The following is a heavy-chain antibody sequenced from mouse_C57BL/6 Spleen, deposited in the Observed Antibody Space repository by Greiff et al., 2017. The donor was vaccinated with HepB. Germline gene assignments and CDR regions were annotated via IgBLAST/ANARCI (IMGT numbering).Heavy chain of an antibody. CDR2: IYPRDGST. V-gene: IGHV1-85*01. CDR3: ARSESYGGSFAY. Sequence: QVQLQQSGPELVKPGASVKLSCKASGYTFTSYDINWVKQRPGQGLEWIGGIYPRDGSTKYNEKFKGKATVTVDTSSSTAYMGLHSLTSEDSAVDFCARSESYGGSFAYWGQGTLVTVSA. CDR1: GYTFTSYD. J-gene: IGHJ3*01. D-gene: IGHD1-1*02.